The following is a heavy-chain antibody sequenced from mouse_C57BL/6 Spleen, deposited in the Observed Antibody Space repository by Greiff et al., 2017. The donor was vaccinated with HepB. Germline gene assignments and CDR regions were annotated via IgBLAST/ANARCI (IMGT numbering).Heavy chain of an antibody. J-gene: IGHJ2*01. Sequence: DVMLVESGGGLVKPGGSLKLSCAASGFTFSDYGMHWVRQAPEKGLEWVAYISSGSSTIYYADTVKGRFTISRDNAKNTLFLQMTSLRSEDTAMYYCARLYYYGSSYLDYWGQGTTLTVSS. CDR1: GFTFSDYG. D-gene: IGHD1-1*01. CDR3: ARLYYYGSSYLDY. CDR2: ISSGSSTI. V-gene: IGHV5-17*01.